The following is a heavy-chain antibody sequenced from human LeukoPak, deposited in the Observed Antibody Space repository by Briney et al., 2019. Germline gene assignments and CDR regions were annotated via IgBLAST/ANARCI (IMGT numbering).Heavy chain of an antibody. Sequence: SVKVSCKASGYTFTSYGISWVRQAPGQGLEWMGWISAYNGNTNYAQKLQGRVTMTTDTSTGTAYMELRSLRSDDTAVYYCARRGLIAVAGTQDYWGQGTLVTVSS. CDR1: GYTFTSYG. D-gene: IGHD6-19*01. V-gene: IGHV1-18*01. CDR3: ARRGLIAVAGTQDY. CDR2: ISAYNGNT. J-gene: IGHJ4*02.